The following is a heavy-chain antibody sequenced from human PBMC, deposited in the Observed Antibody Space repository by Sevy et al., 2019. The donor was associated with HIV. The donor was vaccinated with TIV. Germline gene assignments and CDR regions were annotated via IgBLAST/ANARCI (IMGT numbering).Heavy chain of an antibody. CDR1: GVSVTSYY. Sequence: SETLSLTCTVSGVSVTSYYWSWIRQPPGKGLEWLGYSDYSGSPTYNPSLKSRVTISGDRSRNQFSLKLTPVTAADTAAYFCASDAGRYSSGWPHPFDDWGQGTRVTVSS. D-gene: IGHD6-19*01. J-gene: IGHJ4*02. CDR2: SDYSGSP. CDR3: ASDAGRYSSGWPHPFDD. V-gene: IGHV4-59*02.